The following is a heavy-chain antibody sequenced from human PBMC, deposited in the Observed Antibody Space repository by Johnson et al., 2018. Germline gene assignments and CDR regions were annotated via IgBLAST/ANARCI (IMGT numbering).Heavy chain of an antibody. J-gene: IGHJ5*02. D-gene: IGHD1-26*01. Sequence: QVQLVQSGAEVKKPGASVKISCKASGYRFRTSDINWVRQAPGQGLEWMGWVNPDNGNTGYAQRFEGRVAMTIYMSITTVYMELNSLTFDETAVYYCARGVYRGVDPWGQGTRVIVSS. CDR1: GYRFRTSD. CDR3: ARGVYRGVDP. CDR2: VNPDNGNT. V-gene: IGHV1-8*01.